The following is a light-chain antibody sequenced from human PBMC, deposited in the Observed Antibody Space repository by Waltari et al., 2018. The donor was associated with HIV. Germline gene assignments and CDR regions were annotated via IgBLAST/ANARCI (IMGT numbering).Light chain of an antibody. V-gene: IGKV4-1*01. CDR2: WAS. J-gene: IGKJ4*01. CDR1: KSVLYSSDNKNY. CDR3: QQYFRNPLT. Sequence: DIVTTPFPDSLVVSLGARATTTSNSSKSVLYSSDNKNYLPGYQQKPGQPPKLLIYWASTRESGVPDRFSGSGSGTDFTLTVSGLQAEDVATYYCQQYFRNPLTFGGGTKVEIK.